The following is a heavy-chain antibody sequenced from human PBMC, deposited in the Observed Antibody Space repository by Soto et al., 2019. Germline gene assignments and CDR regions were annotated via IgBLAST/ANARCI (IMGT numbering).Heavy chain of an antibody. CDR2: ISYVESDK. CDR3: ARETPGNWNIDS. CDR1: GFTLSSYT. D-gene: IGHD1-1*01. V-gene: IGHV3-30-3*01. Sequence: QVQLAESGGGVVQPGGSLRLSCAASGFTLSSYTMHWVRQAPGKGLEWVAVISYVESDKYYADSVKGRFTISRDNSKNTLYLQMNSLRGEDTALYSCARETPGNWNIDSWGQGTLVTVSS. J-gene: IGHJ4*02.